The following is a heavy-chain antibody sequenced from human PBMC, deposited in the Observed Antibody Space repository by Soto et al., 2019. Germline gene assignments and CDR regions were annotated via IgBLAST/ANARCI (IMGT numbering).Heavy chain of an antibody. Sequence: QVLLQESGPGLVKPSETLSLTCTVSGASISRYYWSWIRQPAGKGLEWIGRIYTSATTNYNPSLKSRLTMSLDTSKNQFSLKLTSVTAADTAVYYCARGASRFDPWGQGTLVTVSS. V-gene: IGHV4-4*07. CDR2: IYTSATT. J-gene: IGHJ5*02. CDR3: ARGASRFDP. CDR1: GASISRYY.